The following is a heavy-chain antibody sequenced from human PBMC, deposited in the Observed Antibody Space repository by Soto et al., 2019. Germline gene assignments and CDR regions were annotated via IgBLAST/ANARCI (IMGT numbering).Heavy chain of an antibody. CDR1: GFTFSSYA. J-gene: IGHJ4*02. CDR2: ISYDGSNK. Sequence: GGSLRLSCAASGFTFSSYAMHWVRQAPGKGLEWVAVISYDGSNKYYADSVKGRFTISRDNSKNTLYLQMNSLRAEDTAVYYCARASHTYYDFWSGYSTDYFDYWGQGTLVTVSS. CDR3: ARASHTYYDFWSGYSTDYFDY. D-gene: IGHD3-3*01. V-gene: IGHV3-30-3*01.